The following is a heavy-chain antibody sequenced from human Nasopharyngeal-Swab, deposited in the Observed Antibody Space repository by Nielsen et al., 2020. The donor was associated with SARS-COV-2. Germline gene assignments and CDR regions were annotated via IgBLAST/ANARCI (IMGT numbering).Heavy chain of an antibody. D-gene: IGHD1-14*01. CDR2: ISRTSST. V-gene: IGHV3-23*01. CDR3: AKGTGMTYRAIDY. Sequence: GESLKISCAASGFTFSSIAMNWVRQAPGKGLEWVSGISRTSSTYYADSVKGRFTVSRDNSKNTLYLQMNSLRAEDTAVYYCAKGTGMTYRAIDYWGQGTLVSVSS. CDR1: GFTFSSIA. J-gene: IGHJ4*02.